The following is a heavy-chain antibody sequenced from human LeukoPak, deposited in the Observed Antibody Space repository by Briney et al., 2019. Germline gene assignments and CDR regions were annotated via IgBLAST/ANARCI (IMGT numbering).Heavy chain of an antibody. J-gene: IGHJ4*02. Sequence: GRSLRLSCAASGFTFSSYGIHWVRQAPGKGLEWVAVIWYDGSSKYYADSVKGRFTISRDNSKSTLYLQMNSLRAEDTAVYYCARAYYDASGYLDYWGQGTLVIVSS. CDR3: ARAYYDASGYLDY. D-gene: IGHD3-22*01. CDR2: IWYDGSSK. V-gene: IGHV3-33*01. CDR1: GFTFSSYG.